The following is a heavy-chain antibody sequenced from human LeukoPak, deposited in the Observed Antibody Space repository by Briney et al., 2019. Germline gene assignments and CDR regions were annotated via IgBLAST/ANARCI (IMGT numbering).Heavy chain of an antibody. Sequence: GGSLRLSCAASGFTFSSYAMHWVRQAPGKGLEWVAVISSDGSLKYYADSLKGLFTISRDNSKNTLYLQMNSLRAEDTAVYYCATPGRYSSSPFDYWGQGTLVTVSS. D-gene: IGHD6-6*01. V-gene: IGHV3-30*04. J-gene: IGHJ4*02. CDR3: ATPGRYSSSPFDY. CDR1: GFTFSSYA. CDR2: ISSDGSLK.